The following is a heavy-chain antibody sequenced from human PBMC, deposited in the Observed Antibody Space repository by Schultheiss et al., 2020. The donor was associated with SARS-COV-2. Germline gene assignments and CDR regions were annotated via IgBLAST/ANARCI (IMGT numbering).Heavy chain of an antibody. J-gene: IGHJ4*02. CDR3: TREAQRERVCDY. V-gene: IGHV3-72*01. CDR2: TRNKANSYTT. Sequence: GGSLRLSCAASGFTFSDYYMSWIRQAPGKGLEWVGRTRNKANSYTTEYAASVKGRFTISRDDSKSIAYLQMNSLKTEDTAVYYCTREAQRERVCDYWGQGTLVTVSS. CDR1: GFTFSDYY. D-gene: IGHD5-24*01.